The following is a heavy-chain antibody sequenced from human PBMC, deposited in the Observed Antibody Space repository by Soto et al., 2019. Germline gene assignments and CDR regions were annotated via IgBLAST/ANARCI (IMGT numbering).Heavy chain of an antibody. D-gene: IGHD5-18*01. Sequence: SETLSLTCSVSGDSITSGHNYWNWIRQPPGKGLEWIGYISYSGSTYYNPSLKSRVTISLDTSKNQFSVNLTSVTDADTAVYYCASELTGYSYGPGEVYWGQGTLVTVSS. V-gene: IGHV4-30-4*01. J-gene: IGHJ4*02. CDR3: ASELTGYSYGPGEVY. CDR1: GDSITSGHNY. CDR2: ISYSGST.